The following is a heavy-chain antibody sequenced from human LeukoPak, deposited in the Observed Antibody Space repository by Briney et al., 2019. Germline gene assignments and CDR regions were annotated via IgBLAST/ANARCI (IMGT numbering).Heavy chain of an antibody. J-gene: IGHJ6*02. CDR3: AKGAYCGGDCYSDYYYYGMDV. D-gene: IGHD2-21*02. CDR1: GFTFSSYG. CDR2: ISYDGSNK. V-gene: IGHV3-30*18. Sequence: PGGSLRLSCAASGFTFSSYGMHWVRQAPGKGLEWVAVISYDGSNKYYADSVKGRSTISRDNSKNTLYLQMNSLRAEDTAVYYCAKGAYCGGDCYSDYYYYGMDVWGQGTTVTVSS.